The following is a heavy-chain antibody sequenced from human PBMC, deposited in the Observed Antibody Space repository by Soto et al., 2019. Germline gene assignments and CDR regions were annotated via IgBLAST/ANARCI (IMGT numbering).Heavy chain of an antibody. V-gene: IGHV3-23*01. CDR2: ILVCGRT. Sequence: GGSLRLSCAASGFTCSSYDMCWVRLAPGKGLEWVCTILVCGRTHYPDSVNGRFTISRDNARSTVFLQMNSLSPGDTAVYDCASATGTGEGAFDICGQGIVVTVSS. D-gene: IGHD1-7*01. J-gene: IGHJ3*02. CDR1: GFTCSSYD. CDR3: ASATGTGEGAFDI.